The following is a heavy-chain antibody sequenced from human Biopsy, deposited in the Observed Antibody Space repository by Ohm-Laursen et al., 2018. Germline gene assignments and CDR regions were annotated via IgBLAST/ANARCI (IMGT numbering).Heavy chain of an antibody. CDR2: IWYDGTNE. Sequence: RSLRLSCAASGFTFRHYAMHWVRQAPGKGLEWLSLIWYDGTNEDYADSVKGRFTISRDNSKNTLYLQINTLTLEDTAFYYCARGLSSGWYGYFDVWGRGTLVTVSS. CDR3: ARGLSSGWYGYFDV. D-gene: IGHD6-19*01. CDR1: GFTFRHYA. J-gene: IGHJ2*01. V-gene: IGHV3-33*01.